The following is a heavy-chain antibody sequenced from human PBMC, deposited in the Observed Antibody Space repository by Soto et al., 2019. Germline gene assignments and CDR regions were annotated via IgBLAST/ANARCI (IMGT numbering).Heavy chain of an antibody. CDR2: INHSGST. V-gene: IGHV4-34*01. CDR1: GGSFSGYY. D-gene: IGHD3-3*01. CDR3: ARGLRFLEWLLPQPHHYYYGMDV. J-gene: IGHJ6*02. Sequence: SETLSLTCAVYGGSFSGYYWSWIRQPPGKGLEWIGEINHSGSTNYNPSLKSRVTISVDTSKNQFSLKLSSVTAADTAVYYCARGLRFLEWLLPQPHHYYYGMDVWGQGTTVTVSS.